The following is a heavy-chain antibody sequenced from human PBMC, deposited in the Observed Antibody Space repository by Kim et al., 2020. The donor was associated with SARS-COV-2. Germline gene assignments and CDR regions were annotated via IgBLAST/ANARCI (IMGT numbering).Heavy chain of an antibody. CDR3: ARANGGRFGELLC. CDR2: IIPIFGTA. V-gene: IGHV1-69*13. CDR1: GGTFSSYA. J-gene: IGHJ4*02. D-gene: IGHD3-10*01. Sequence: SVKVSCKASGGTFSSYAISWVRQAPGQGLEWMGGIIPIFGTANYAQKFQGRVTITADESTSTAYMELSSLRSEDTAVYYCARANGGRFGELLCWGQGTLVTVSS.